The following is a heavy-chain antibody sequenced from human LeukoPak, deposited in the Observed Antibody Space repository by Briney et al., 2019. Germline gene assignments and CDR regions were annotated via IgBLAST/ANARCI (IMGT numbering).Heavy chain of an antibody. CDR2: FDPEDGET. J-gene: IGHJ4*02. CDR1: GYTLTELS. D-gene: IGHD3-16*01. V-gene: IGHV1-24*01. Sequence: ASVKVSCKVSGYTLTELSMHWVRQAPGKGLEWMGGFDPEDGETIYAQKFQGRVTMTEDTSTDTAYMELSSLRSEDTAVYYCASAGQIKRGFDYWGQGTLVTVSS. CDR3: ASAGQIKRGFDY.